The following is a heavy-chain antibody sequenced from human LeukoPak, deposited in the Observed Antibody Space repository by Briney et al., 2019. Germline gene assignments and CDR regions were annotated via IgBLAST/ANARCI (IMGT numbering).Heavy chain of an antibody. CDR1: GGSISSYY. D-gene: IGHD1-26*01. CDR2: IYYSGST. J-gene: IGHJ4*02. CDR3: ARAGSGSYYHY. Sequence: PSETLSLTCTVSGGSISSYYWSWIRQPPGKGREWIGHIYYSGSTNYNPSLKSRVTISVDTSKNQFSLKLSSVTAADTAVYYCARAGSGSYYHYWGQGTLVTVSS. V-gene: IGHV4-59*01.